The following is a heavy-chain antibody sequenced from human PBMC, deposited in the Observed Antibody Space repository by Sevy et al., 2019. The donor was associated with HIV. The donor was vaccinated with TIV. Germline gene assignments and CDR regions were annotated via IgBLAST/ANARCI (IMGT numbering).Heavy chain of an antibody. D-gene: IGHD2-15*01. CDR2: ISTSSNYI. Sequence: GGSLRLSCAASGFTFSNYHMNWVRQAPGKGLEWVSSISTSSNYIYYADSVRGRFTISRDNAKNSLYLQMNSLRAADTAVYYCARADSPWWGPFDYWGQGTLVTVSS. CDR1: GFTFSNYH. J-gene: IGHJ4*02. V-gene: IGHV3-21*01. CDR3: ARADSPWWGPFDY.